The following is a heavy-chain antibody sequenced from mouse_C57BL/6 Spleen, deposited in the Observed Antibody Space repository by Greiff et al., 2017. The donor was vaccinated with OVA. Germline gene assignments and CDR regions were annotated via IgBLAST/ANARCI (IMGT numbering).Heavy chain of an antibody. Sequence: VQLQESGAELVKPGASVKMSCKASGYTFTTYPIEWMKQNHGKSLEWIGNFHPYNDDTKSNEKFKGKATLTVEKSSSTVYLELSLLTSDDSAVYYCARGCYDETWFSYWGQGTLVTVSA. V-gene: IGHV1-47*01. CDR1: GYTFTTYP. J-gene: IGHJ3*01. CDR2: FHPYNDDT. CDR3: ARGCYDETWFSY. D-gene: IGHD2-3*01.